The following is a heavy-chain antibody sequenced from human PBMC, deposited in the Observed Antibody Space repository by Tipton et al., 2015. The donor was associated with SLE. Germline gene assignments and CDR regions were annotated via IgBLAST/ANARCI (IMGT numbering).Heavy chain of an antibody. J-gene: IGHJ4*02. CDR2: IYYSGST. D-gene: IGHD3-16*01. V-gene: IGHV4-31*03. CDR1: GGSISSGGYY. Sequence: TLSLTCTVSGGSISSGGYYWSWIRQHPGKGLEWIGYIYYSGSTYYNPSLKSRVTISVDTSKNQFSLKLSSVTAADTAVYYCARAPLMGKVYYFDYWGQGTLVTVSS. CDR3: ARAPLMGKVYYFDY.